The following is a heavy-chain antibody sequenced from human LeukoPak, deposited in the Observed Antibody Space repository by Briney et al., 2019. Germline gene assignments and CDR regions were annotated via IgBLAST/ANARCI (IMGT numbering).Heavy chain of an antibody. CDR2: ICYSGST. CDR3: ARHGYDILSRLGWFDP. Sequence: PSETLSLTCTVSGGSISSYYWRWIRQPPGKGLEWIGYICYSGSTNYNPSLKSRVTISVDTSKNQFSLKLSSVTAADTAVYYCARHGYDILSRLGWFDPWGQGTLVTVSS. J-gene: IGHJ5*02. CDR1: GGSISSYY. D-gene: IGHD3-9*01. V-gene: IGHV4-59*08.